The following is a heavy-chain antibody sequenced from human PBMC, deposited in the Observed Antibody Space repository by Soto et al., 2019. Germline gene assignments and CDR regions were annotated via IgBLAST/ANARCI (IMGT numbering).Heavy chain of an antibody. CDR2: IYYSGST. D-gene: IGHD6-13*01. V-gene: IGHV4-31*03. CDR3: ARIKGGAAGNFDY. Sequence: SETLSLTCTVSGGSISNGDYYWTWIRQHPVKGLEWVGYIYYSGSTYSNPSLKSRVTISVATSKNQFSLRLSSVTAADTAVYYCARIKGGAAGNFDYWGRGALVTVSS. CDR1: GGSISNGDYY. J-gene: IGHJ4*02.